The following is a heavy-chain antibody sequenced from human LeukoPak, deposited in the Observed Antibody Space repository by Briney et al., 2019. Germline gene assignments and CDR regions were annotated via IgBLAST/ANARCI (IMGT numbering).Heavy chain of an antibody. D-gene: IGHD2-21*02. J-gene: IGHJ4*02. V-gene: IGHV4-39*02. CDR2: IHYGGTT. Sequence: GSLRLSCAASGFTFSSYAMIWVRQPPGKGLEWIGSIHYGGTTHYNPSLQSRVTISADTSKNQFALDLRSVTAADTAVYYCTRDIGDFVSDFWGQGTLVTVSS. CDR1: GFTFSSYA. CDR3: TRDIGDFVSDF.